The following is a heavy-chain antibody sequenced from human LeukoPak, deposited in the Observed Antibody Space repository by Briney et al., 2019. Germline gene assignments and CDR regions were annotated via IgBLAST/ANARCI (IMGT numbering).Heavy chain of an antibody. CDR1: GFTFSSYS. CDR2: ISSSSSYI. D-gene: IGHD6-19*01. V-gene: IGHV3-21*01. Sequence: GGSLRLSCAASGFTFSSYSMNWVRQAPGKGLEWVSSISSSSSYIYYADSVKGRFTISRDNAKNSLYLQMNSLRAEDTAVYYCARSCPGYSSGCFVDYWGQGTLVTVSS. CDR3: ARSCPGYSSGCFVDY. J-gene: IGHJ4*02.